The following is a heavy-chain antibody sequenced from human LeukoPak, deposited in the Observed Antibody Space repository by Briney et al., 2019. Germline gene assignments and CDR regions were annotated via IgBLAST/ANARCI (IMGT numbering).Heavy chain of an antibody. Sequence: SVKVSCKASGGTFSSYAISWVRQAPGQGLEWMGGIIPIFGTANYAQKFQGRVTITTDESTSTAYMELSSLRSEDTAVYYCARGASNWNDYDYWGQGTLVTVSS. D-gene: IGHD1-1*01. CDR2: IIPIFGTA. J-gene: IGHJ4*02. CDR3: ARGASNWNDYDY. V-gene: IGHV1-69*05. CDR1: GGTFSSYA.